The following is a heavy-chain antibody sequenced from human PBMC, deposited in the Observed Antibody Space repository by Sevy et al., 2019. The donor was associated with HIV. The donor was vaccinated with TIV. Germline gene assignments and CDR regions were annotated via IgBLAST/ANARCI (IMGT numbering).Heavy chain of an antibody. CDR2: INHSGST. CDR1: GGSFSGYY. Sequence: SETLSLTCAVYGGSFSGYYWNWIRQSPGKGLEWIGEINHSGSTHYNPSLKSRVTISVDTSKNQFSLRLNSVTAADTAVYYCARPYGSGSWEAFDLWGQGTLVTVSS. CDR3: ARPYGSGSWEAFDL. D-gene: IGHD3-10*01. V-gene: IGHV4-34*01. J-gene: IGHJ3*01.